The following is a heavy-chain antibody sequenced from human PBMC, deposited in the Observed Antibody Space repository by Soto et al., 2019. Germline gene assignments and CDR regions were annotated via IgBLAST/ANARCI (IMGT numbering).Heavy chain of an antibody. D-gene: IGHD3-22*01. CDR1: GFTVSSNY. CDR2: IYSGGST. J-gene: IGHJ4*02. Sequence: GGSLRLSCGASGFTVSSNYMSWVRQAPGKGLEWVSVIYSGGSTYYADSVKGRFTISGDNSKNTLYLQMNSLRAEDTAVYYCARVHYYDSSGPRRAPRFDYWGQGTLVTVSS. CDR3: ARVHYYDSSGPRRAPRFDY. V-gene: IGHV3-66*01.